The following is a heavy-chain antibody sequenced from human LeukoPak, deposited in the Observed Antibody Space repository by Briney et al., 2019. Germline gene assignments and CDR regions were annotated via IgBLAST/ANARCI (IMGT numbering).Heavy chain of an antibody. Sequence: SLRLSCAASGFTFDDYAMHWVRQAPGKGLEWVSGISWNSGSIGYADSVKGRFTISRDNAKNSLYLQMNSLRAEDTALYYCAKDISYDSSAFDIWGQGTMVTVSS. J-gene: IGHJ3*02. D-gene: IGHD3-22*01. V-gene: IGHV3-9*01. CDR3: AKDISYDSSAFDI. CDR2: ISWNSGSI. CDR1: GFTFDDYA.